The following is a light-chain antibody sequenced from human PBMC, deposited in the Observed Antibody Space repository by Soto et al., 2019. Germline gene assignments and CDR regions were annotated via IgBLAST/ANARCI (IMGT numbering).Light chain of an antibody. J-gene: IGLJ1*01. CDR3: CSYAGNITPYV. Sequence: QSVPTQPASVSGSPGQSITISCTGTSSDVGNYNLVSWYQQHPGKAPKLIIYEVTKRPSGVSNRFSGSKSGNTASLTISGLQAEDEADYYCCSYAGNITPYVFGTGTKLTVL. CDR2: EVT. CDR1: SSDVGNYNL. V-gene: IGLV2-23*02.